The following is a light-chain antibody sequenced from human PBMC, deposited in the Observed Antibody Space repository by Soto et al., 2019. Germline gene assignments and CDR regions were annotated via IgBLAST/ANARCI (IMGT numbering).Light chain of an antibody. Sequence: EIVLTQSTATLSLSPGDGATLSCRASQSVAKYLVWYQQKPGQSPRLLIYETSERASGVPARFSGSGSGTDFTLTISSLEPEDFASYYCQQRVSGPWTFGQGTRVEF. CDR2: ETS. CDR1: QSVAKY. V-gene: IGKV3-11*01. CDR3: QQRVSGPWT. J-gene: IGKJ1*01.